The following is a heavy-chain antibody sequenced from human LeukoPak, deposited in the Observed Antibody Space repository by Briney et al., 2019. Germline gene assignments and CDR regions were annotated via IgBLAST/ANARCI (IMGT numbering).Heavy chain of an antibody. V-gene: IGHV3-30*04. CDR1: GFTFSSYA. D-gene: IGHD3-10*01. CDR2: ISYDGSNK. J-gene: IGHJ4*02. Sequence: PGRSLRLSCAASGFTFSSYAMHWVRQAPGKGLEWVAVISYDGSNKYYADSVKGRFTISRDNSKNTLYLQMNSLRAEDTAVHYCARERGSGSYYLDYWGQGTLVTVSS. CDR3: ARERGSGSYYLDY.